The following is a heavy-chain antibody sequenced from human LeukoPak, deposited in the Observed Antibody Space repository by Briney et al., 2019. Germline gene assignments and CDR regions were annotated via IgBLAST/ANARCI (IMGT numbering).Heavy chain of an antibody. CDR3: VRHNYGYDY. CDR2: SHNDGNSV. D-gene: IGHD3-10*01. J-gene: IGHJ4*02. V-gene: IGHV3-74*01. CDR1: GFTFNRYW. Sequence: GSLRLSCAASGFTFNRYWMHWVRQVPGKEVVWVSHSHNDGNSVSYADSVKGRFTVSRDNAKNTLYLQMNRLRPEDTAVYYCVRHNYGYDYWGQGTLVTVSS.